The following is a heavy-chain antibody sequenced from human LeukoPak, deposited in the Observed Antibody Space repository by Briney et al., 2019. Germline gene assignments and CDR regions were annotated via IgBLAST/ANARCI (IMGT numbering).Heavy chain of an antibody. CDR2: IYSGGST. Sequence: GGSLRLSCAASGFTVSSNYMSWVRQAPGKGLEWVSVIYSGGSTYYADSVKGRFTISRDNSKNTLYLQMNSLRAEDTAVYYCAKDRVAGLDAFDIWGHGTMVTVSS. CDR3: AKDRVAGLDAFDI. J-gene: IGHJ3*02. D-gene: IGHD6-19*01. V-gene: IGHV3-53*01. CDR1: GFTVSSNY.